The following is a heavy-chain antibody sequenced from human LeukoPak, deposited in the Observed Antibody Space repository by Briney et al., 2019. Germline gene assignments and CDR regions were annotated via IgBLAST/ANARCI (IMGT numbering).Heavy chain of an antibody. CDR1: GFTFRSYA. V-gene: IGHV3-48*03. CDR3: ARDLGTSSSSSF. CDR2: ISSSGSTI. D-gene: IGHD6-13*01. J-gene: IGHJ3*01. Sequence: GGSLRLSCAASGFTFRSYAMSWVRQAPGKGLEWVSYISSSGSTIYYADSVKGRLTISRDNAKNSLYLQMNSLRAEDTAVYYCARDLGTSSSSSFWGQGTMVTVSS.